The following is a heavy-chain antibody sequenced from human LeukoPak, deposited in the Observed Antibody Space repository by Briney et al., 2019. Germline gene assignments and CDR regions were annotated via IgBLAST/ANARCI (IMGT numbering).Heavy chain of an antibody. CDR3: ARPHSSSRKSYYYMDV. V-gene: IGHV3-9*01. CDR2: ISWNSGNI. Sequence: GGSLRLSCAASRFTFEDYAMHWVRQTPGKGLEWVAGISWNSGNIAYADSVKGRFTISRDNAKNSLYLQMNSLRAEDTAVYYCARPHSSSRKSYYYMDVWGKGTTVTISS. J-gene: IGHJ6*03. CDR1: RFTFEDYA. D-gene: IGHD6-13*01.